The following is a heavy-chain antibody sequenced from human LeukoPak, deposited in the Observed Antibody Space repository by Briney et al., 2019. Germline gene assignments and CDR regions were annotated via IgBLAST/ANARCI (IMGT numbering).Heavy chain of an antibody. V-gene: IGHV4-38-2*01. D-gene: IGHD3-16*02. J-gene: IGHJ4*02. CDR2: IYHSGST. CDR3: ARAYDYVWGSYRYLFDY. CDR1: GYSISNGYY. Sequence: SSETLSLTCAVSGYSISNGYYWGWIRQPPGKGLEWIGSIYHSGSTYYNPSLKSRVTISVDTSKNQFSLKLSSVTAADTAVYYCARAYDYVWGSYRYLFDYWGQGTLVTVSS.